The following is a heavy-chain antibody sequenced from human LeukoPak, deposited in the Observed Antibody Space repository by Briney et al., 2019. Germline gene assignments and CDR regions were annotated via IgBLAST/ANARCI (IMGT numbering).Heavy chain of an antibody. V-gene: IGHV1-2*02. CDR2: ITPHSGGS. CDR3: ARGLAYGVIGEGDDFDH. J-gene: IGHJ4*02. CDR1: GYTFTGYY. D-gene: IGHD3-22*01. Sequence: ASVKITCKASGYTFTGYYMHWLRQAPGQGLEWMGWITPHSGGSNYANQFHGRVTMYRDTSISTAFMELGSLRSDDTAVYYCARGLAYGVIGEGDDFDHWGQGTLVTVSS.